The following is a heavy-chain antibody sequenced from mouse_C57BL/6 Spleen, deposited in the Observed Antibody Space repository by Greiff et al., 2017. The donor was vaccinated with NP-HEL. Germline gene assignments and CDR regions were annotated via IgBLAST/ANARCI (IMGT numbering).Heavy chain of an antibody. Sequence: VQLQQSGAELVRPGSSVKLSCKASGYTFTSYWMHWVKQRPIQGLEWIGNIDPSDSETHYNQKFKDKATLTVDKSSSTAYMQLSSLTSEDSAVYYCARSDYDYDVGTSFAYWGQGTLVTVSA. CDR3: ARSDYDYDVGTSFAY. V-gene: IGHV1-52*01. CDR1: GYTFTSYW. D-gene: IGHD2-4*01. CDR2: IDPSDSET. J-gene: IGHJ3*01.